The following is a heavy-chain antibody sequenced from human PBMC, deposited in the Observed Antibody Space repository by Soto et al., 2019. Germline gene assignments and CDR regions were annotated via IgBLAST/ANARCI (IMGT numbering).Heavy chain of an antibody. D-gene: IGHD1-26*01. CDR3: AISPPRPIAGATYFFDF. J-gene: IGHJ4*02. Sequence: GESLKISCKGSGYSFTSYWIGWVRQMPGKGLEWIGIIYPGDSDTRYSPSFQGQVTISADKSISTAYLQWSSLKASDTAMYYCAISPPRPIAGATYFFDFWGQGTQVTVSS. CDR2: IYPGDSDT. V-gene: IGHV5-51*01. CDR1: GYSFTSYW.